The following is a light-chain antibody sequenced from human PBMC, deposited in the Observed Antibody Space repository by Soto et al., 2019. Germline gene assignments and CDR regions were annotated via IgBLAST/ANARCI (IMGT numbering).Light chain of an antibody. CDR3: HQYGSSTKT. V-gene: IGKV3-20*01. Sequence: EIVLTQSPGALSLSPGESATLSCRSSQSVSDTHVAWYQQIPGQAPRLLXYGASNMATGIPARFSGSGSGRDFTLTISRLEPEDFAVYYCHQYGSSTKTFGQGTKVDI. CDR1: QSVSDTH. CDR2: GAS. J-gene: IGKJ1*01.